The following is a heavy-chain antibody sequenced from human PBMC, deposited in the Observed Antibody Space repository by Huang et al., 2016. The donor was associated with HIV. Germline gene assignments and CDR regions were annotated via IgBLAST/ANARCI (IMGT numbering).Heavy chain of an antibody. D-gene: IGHD3-10*01. CDR3: VRENYGSGSTLHWFDP. Sequence: DVQLVESGGGLVKPGGSLRLSCAASGFSFDSFAMHWVRQAPGKGLEWVASITASSMFKDYAGSRTGRFTVARDNAKNSLYLQMNSLRPEDTAVYYCVRENYGSGSTLHWFDPWGQGTLVTVSS. CDR2: ITASSMFK. V-gene: IGHV3-21*01. J-gene: IGHJ5*02. CDR1: GFSFDSFA.